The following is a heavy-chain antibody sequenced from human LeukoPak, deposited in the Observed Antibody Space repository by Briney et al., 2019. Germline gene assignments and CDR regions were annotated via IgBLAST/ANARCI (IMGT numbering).Heavy chain of an antibody. D-gene: IGHD4-17*01. CDR1: GGSIRSYY. J-gene: IGHJ4*02. Sequence: KASETLSLTCTVSGGSIRSYYRSWIRQPPGKGLEWIGYIYYSGSTNYNPSLKSRVSISVDTSKNQFSLKLSSVTAADTAVYYCARTGSTVTMLYPFDHWGQGTLVTVSS. CDR3: ARTGSTVTMLYPFDH. CDR2: IYYSGST. V-gene: IGHV4-59*01.